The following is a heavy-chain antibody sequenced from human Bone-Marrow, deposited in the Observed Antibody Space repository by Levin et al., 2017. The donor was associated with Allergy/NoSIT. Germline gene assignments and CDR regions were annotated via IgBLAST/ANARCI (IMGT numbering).Heavy chain of an antibody. D-gene: IGHD1-26*01. Sequence: GESLKISCAASGFTISSNYMSWVRQAPGKGLEWVSVIYSGGSTYYADSVKGRFTISRDNSKNTLYLQMNSLRAEDTAVYYCARDWDGYFDYWGQGTLVTVSS. V-gene: IGHV3-53*01. CDR1: GFTISSNY. J-gene: IGHJ4*02. CDR3: ARDWDGYFDY. CDR2: IYSGGST.